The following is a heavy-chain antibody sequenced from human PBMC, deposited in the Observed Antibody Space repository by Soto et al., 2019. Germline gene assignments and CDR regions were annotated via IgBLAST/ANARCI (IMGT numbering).Heavy chain of an antibody. Sequence: SETLSLSCSVSGGSISSSHDYWGWIRQPPGEGLEWIGSIHYSGVTYFSPSLKSRVTISVDTSKNHFSLELNSVTAADTAVYFCARPISLGGGYYYWGQGILVTVSS. CDR1: GGSISSSHDY. D-gene: IGHD3-10*01. CDR2: IHYSGVT. CDR3: ARPISLGGGYYY. V-gene: IGHV4-39*01. J-gene: IGHJ4*02.